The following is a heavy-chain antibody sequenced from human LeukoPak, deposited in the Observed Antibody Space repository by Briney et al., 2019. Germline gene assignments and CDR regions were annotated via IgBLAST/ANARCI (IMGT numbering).Heavy chain of an antibody. V-gene: IGHV1-46*01. CDR1: GYSFTAYY. CDR3: ARDQIQVRFMVGRFDY. J-gene: IGHJ4*02. CDR2: ITPNDGRP. D-gene: IGHD3-10*02. Sequence: ASVKVSCKTSGYSFTAYYIHWIRQAPRQGLEWMGVITPNDGRPTYAQKFQGRLALTMDTSTGTVYMELSSLRSDDTAIYYCARDQIQVRFMVGRFDYWGQGTLVSVSS.